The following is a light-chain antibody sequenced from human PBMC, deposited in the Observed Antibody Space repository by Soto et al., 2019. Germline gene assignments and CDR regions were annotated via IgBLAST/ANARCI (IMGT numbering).Light chain of an antibody. Sequence: SVLTHSPGTLSLSPEETATLSCRASQSISSTYLVWYQQKPGQAPRLLIYGASNRATGIPDRFSGGGSGTDFTLAISRAEPEDVSVYYSQQDGTSLIPFGQGTRLENK. CDR2: GAS. CDR3: QQDGTSLIP. J-gene: IGKJ5*01. V-gene: IGKV3-20*01. CDR1: QSISSTY.